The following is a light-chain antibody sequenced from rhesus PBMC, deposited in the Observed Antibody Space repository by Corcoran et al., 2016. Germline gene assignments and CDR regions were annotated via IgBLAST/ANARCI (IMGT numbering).Light chain of an antibody. CDR3: QQYNSLPFT. CDR2: YVT. CDR1: QGISSY. V-gene: IGKV1-25*01. Sequence: DIQMTQSPSSVSASVGDRVTITCRASQGISSYLAWYQQQPGKAPKLLIYYVTTLQSGVPSRFSGSGSGTEFTLTISSLQPEDFATYYCQQYNSLPFTFGPGTKLDIK. J-gene: IGKJ3*01.